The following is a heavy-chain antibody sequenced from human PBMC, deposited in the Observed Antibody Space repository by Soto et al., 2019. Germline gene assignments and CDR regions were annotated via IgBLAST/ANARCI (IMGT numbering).Heavy chain of an antibody. J-gene: IGHJ4*02. D-gene: IGHD4-17*01. Sequence: QVQLVESGGGVVQPGRSLRLSCAASGFTFSSYGMHWVRQAPGKGLEWVAVISYDGSNKYYADSVKGRFTISRDNSKNTLYLQMNSLRAEDTAVYYCAKDLGVAYGVLNFGYWGQGTLVTVSS. V-gene: IGHV3-30*18. CDR3: AKDLGVAYGVLNFGY. CDR2: ISYDGSNK. CDR1: GFTFSSYG.